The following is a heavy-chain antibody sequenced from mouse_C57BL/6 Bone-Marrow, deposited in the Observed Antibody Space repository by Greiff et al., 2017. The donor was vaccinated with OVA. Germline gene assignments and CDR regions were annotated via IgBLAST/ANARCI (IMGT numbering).Heavy chain of an antibody. J-gene: IGHJ4*01. CDR3: ARSRPLGLLDAMDY. V-gene: IGHV1-22*01. Sequence: EVKLMESGPELVKPGASVKMSCKASGYTFTDYNMHWVKQSHGKSLEWIGYINPNNGGTSYNQKFKGKATLTVNKSSSTAYMELRSLTSEDSAVYYCARSRPLGLLDAMDYWGQGTSVTVSS. CDR2: INPNNGGT. D-gene: IGHD3-1*01. CDR1: GYTFTDYN.